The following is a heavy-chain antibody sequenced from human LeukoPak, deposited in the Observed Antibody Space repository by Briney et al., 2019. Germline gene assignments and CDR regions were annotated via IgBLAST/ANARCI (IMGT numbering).Heavy chain of an antibody. V-gene: IGHV5-51*01. J-gene: IGHJ3*02. CDR1: GYSFTIYW. CDR2: IHPSDSDI. Sequence: LGESLKISCKGSGYSFTIYWIGWVRQMPGKGLEWMGIIHPSDSDIRYSPSFQGQVTISADKSIYTAYLQWSSLKASDTAMYFCARPNGPYSLDAFDIWGQGTMVTVSS. CDR3: ARPNGPYSLDAFDI. D-gene: IGHD5-18*01.